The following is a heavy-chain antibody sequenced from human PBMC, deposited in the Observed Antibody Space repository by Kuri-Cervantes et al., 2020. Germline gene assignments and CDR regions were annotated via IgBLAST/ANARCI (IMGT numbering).Heavy chain of an antibody. D-gene: IGHD2-21*02. Sequence: GESLKISCAASGFTFSDYWMHWVRQAPGKGLEWVSLISWDGGSTYYADSVKGRFTISRDNSKNTLYLQMNSLRAEDTAVYYCAKDPYEGDGAFDIWGQGTMVTVSS. CDR3: AKDPYEGDGAFDI. CDR1: GFTFSDYW. J-gene: IGHJ3*02. V-gene: IGHV3-43D*04. CDR2: ISWDGGST.